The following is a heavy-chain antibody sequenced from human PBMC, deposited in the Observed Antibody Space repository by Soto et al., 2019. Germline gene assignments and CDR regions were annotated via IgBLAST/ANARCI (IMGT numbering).Heavy chain of an antibody. V-gene: IGHV3-23*01. CDR3: AKRTVGWYFDL. CDR1: GFTLRIYA. CDR2: ISGSGGST. Sequence: EVQLLESGGGLVQPGGSLRLSCAASGFTLRIYAMNLVHQAPGKGLEWVSVISGSGGSTYYADAVKGRFTISRDNSKHTRYLRMNSLRAEDTAVYYCAKRTVGWYFDLLGSGPLVTVSS. D-gene: IGHD4-17*01. J-gene: IGHJ2*01.